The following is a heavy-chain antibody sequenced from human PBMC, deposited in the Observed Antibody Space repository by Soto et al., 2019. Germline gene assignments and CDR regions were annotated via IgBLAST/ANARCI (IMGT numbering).Heavy chain of an antibody. V-gene: IGHV3-66*01. Sequence: GGSLRLSCAASGFTVSSNYMSWVRQAPGKGLEWVSVIYSGGSTYYADSVKGRFTISRDNSKNTLYLQMNSLRAEDTAVYYCARGVLGYCSGGSCYSGYYYYMDVWGKGTTVTVSS. CDR2: IYSGGST. J-gene: IGHJ6*03. CDR3: ARGVLGYCSGGSCYSGYYYYMDV. CDR1: GFTVSSNY. D-gene: IGHD2-15*01.